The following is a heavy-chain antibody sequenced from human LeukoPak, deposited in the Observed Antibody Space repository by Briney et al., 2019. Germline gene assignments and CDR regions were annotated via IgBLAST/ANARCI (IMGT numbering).Heavy chain of an antibody. V-gene: IGHV3-23*01. Sequence: GWSLRLSCAASGFTFSRYGMSWVRQAPGKGLEGVSAISGSGGRTYYADSVKGRFTISRDNSKNTLYLQMNSLRAEDTAVYYCAKYLFGSYWGQGTLVTVSS. CDR3: AKYLFGSY. CDR1: GFTFSRYG. J-gene: IGHJ4*02. D-gene: IGHD3-10*02. CDR2: ISGSGGRT.